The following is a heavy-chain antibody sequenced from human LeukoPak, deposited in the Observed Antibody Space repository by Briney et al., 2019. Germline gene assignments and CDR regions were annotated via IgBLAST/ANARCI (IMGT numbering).Heavy chain of an antibody. J-gene: IGHJ6*03. V-gene: IGHV1-8*01. CDR2: MNPNSGNT. CDR3: ARGRRRYGSGSYYYYYYMDV. Sequence: ASVKVSCKASGYTFTSYDINWVRQATGQGLEWMGWMNPNSGNTGYAQKFQGRVTMTRNTSISTAYMELSSLRSEDTAVYYCARGRRRYGSGSYYYYYYMDVWGKGTTVTISS. CDR1: GYTFTSYD. D-gene: IGHD3-10*01.